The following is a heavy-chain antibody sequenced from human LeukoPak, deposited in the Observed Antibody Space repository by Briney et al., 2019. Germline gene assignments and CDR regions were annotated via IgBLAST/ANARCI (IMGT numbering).Heavy chain of an antibody. V-gene: IGHV4-59*01. CDR1: GGSISSYY. CDR3: ARAREDILTGYYYYYGMDV. J-gene: IGHJ6*04. CDR2: ISYSGST. D-gene: IGHD3-9*01. Sequence: SETLSLTCTVSGGSISSYYWSWIRQPPGKGLEWIGYISYSGSTNYNPSLKSRVTISVDTSKNQFSLKLSSVTAADTAVYYCARAREDILTGYYYYYGMDVWGEGTTVTVSS.